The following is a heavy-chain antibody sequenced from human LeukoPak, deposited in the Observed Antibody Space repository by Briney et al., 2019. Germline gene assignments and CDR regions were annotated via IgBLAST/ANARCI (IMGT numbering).Heavy chain of an antibody. CDR1: GFTFSNYA. D-gene: IGHD5-12*01. Sequence: GGSLRLSCAASGFTFSNYALNWVRQAPGKGLEWVSAISGSGGSTYHADTVKGRFTISRDNSKNTLYLQMNSLRGEDTAVYYCAKRLEVVATTIDYWGQGTLVTVSS. J-gene: IGHJ4*02. CDR2: ISGSGGST. V-gene: IGHV3-23*01. CDR3: AKRLEVVATTIDY.